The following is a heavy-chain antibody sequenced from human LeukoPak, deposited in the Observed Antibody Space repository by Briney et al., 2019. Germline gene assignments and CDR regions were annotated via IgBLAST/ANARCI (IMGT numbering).Heavy chain of an antibody. Sequence: SETLSLTCTVSGGSISSSSYYWGWIRQPPGKGLEWIGSIYYSGSTNYNPSLKSRVTISVDTSKNQFSLKLSSVTAADTAVYYCARTIAVAGTNYFDYWGQGTLVTVSS. CDR2: IYYSGST. V-gene: IGHV4-39*07. CDR3: ARTIAVAGTNYFDY. CDR1: GGSISSSSYY. J-gene: IGHJ4*02. D-gene: IGHD6-19*01.